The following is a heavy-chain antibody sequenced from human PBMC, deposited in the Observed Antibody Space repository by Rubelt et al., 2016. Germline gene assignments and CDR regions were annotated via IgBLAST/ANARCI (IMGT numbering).Heavy chain of an antibody. V-gene: IGHV1-69*01. J-gene: IGHJ4*02. CDR3: ARTYGDYGGYFDY. CDR2: IIPIFGTA. D-gene: IGHD4-17*01. Sequence: GIIPIFGTANYAQKFQGRVTITADESTSTAYMELSSLRSDDTAVYYCARTYGDYGGYFDYWGQGTLVTVSS.